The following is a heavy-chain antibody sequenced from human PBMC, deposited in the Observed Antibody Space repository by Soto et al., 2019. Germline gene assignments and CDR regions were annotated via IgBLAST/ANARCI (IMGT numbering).Heavy chain of an antibody. J-gene: IGHJ3*02. CDR1: GFTFGDYA. CDR3: TSHLYYDILPGYPLDAFDI. Sequence: GGSLRLSCTASGFTFGDYAMSWVRQAPGKGLEWVGFIRSKAYGGTTEYAASVKGRFTISRDDSKSIAYLQMNSLKTEDTAVYYCTSHLYYDILPGYPLDAFDIWGQGTTVPVSS. V-gene: IGHV3-49*04. CDR2: IRSKAYGGTT. D-gene: IGHD3-9*01.